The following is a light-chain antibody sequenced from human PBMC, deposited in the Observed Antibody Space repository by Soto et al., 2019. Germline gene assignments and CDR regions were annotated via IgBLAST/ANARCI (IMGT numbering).Light chain of an antibody. CDR1: SSDIGGYNF. J-gene: IGLJ1*01. CDR3: SSYRTSYSLV. CDR2: DVS. Sequence: QSALTQPAPVSGSPGQSITISCTGTSSDIGGYNFVSWYQQNPGKAPKLMIYDVSSRPSGVSNRFSGSKSGNTASLTISGLQAEDEADYYCSSYRTSYSLVFGTGTKLTVL. V-gene: IGLV2-14*01.